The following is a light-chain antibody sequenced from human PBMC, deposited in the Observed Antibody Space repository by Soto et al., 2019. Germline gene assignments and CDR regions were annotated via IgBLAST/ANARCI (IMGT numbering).Light chain of an antibody. Sequence: QSVLTQPRSVSGSPGQSVTISCTGTSSDVGAYNYVSLYQQHPGKAPKFIISDVNQRPSGVPDRFSGSKSGNTAYLTISGLQAEDEADYHCCSYAGNTFYVFGTGTKVTVL. V-gene: IGLV2-11*01. CDR3: CSYAGNTFYV. CDR2: DVN. J-gene: IGLJ1*01. CDR1: SSDVGAYNY.